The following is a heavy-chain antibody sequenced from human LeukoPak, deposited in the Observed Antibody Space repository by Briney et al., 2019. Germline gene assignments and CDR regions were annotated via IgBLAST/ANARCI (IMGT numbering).Heavy chain of an antibody. CDR3: ARVYYDSSGYNFDY. D-gene: IGHD3-22*01. J-gene: IGHJ4*02. V-gene: IGHV4-59*01. Sequence: SETLSLTCTVSGGSISSDYWSWIRQPPGKGLEWMGYIYYSGSTNYNPSLKSRVTISVDTSKNQFSLKLSSVTAADTAVYYCARVYYDSSGYNFDYWGQGTLVTVSS. CDR2: IYYSGST. CDR1: GGSISSDY.